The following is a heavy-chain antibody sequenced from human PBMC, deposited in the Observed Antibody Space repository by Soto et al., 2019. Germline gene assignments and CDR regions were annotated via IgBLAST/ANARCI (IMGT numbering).Heavy chain of an antibody. D-gene: IGHD4-17*01. Sequence: SETLSLTCTVSGGSISTTSYSWGWIRQPPGKGLEWIGSIYYSGSTYYNPSLKSRVTISVDTSKNQFSLKLSSVTAADTAVYYCARHWFTVADFDYWGQGTLVTVSS. J-gene: IGHJ4*02. CDR1: GGSISTTSYS. CDR3: ARHWFTVADFDY. CDR2: IYYSGST. V-gene: IGHV4-39*01.